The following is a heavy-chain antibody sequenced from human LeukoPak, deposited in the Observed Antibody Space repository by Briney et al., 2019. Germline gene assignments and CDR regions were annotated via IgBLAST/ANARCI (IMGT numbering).Heavy chain of an antibody. V-gene: IGHV1-46*01. Sequence: ASVKVSCKASGYTFTSYYMHWVRQAPGQGLEWMGIINPSGGSTSYAQKFQGRVTMTRDTSTSTVYMEMSSLRSEDTAVYYRARGYCTNGVCYNWLDYWGQGTLVTVSS. CDR1: GYTFTSYY. CDR3: ARGYCTNGVCYNWLDY. D-gene: IGHD2-8*01. CDR2: INPSGGST. J-gene: IGHJ4*02.